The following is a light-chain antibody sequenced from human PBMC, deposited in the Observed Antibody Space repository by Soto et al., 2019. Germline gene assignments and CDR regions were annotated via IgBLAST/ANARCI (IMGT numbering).Light chain of an antibody. CDR2: AAS. J-gene: IGKJ3*01. V-gene: IGKV1-27*01. CDR3: RKHNEG. Sequence: DIQMTQSPSSLSASVGDRVTITCRASQGISNFLAWFQQKPGKVPKLLIYAASTLQSGVPSRFSGSGSGTDFTLTISSLQPEDVATYCCRKHNEGFGPGTKVDIK. CDR1: QGISNF.